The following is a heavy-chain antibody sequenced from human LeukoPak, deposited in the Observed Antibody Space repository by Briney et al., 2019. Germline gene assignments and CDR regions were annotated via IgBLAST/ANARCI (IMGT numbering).Heavy chain of an antibody. J-gene: IGHJ6*02. CDR2: ISSSSSYI. CDR3: ARDLEVVPAAPLWGMDV. Sequence: PGGSLRLSCAASGFTFSSYSMNWVRQAPGKGLEWVSSISSSSSYIYYADSVKGRFTTSRDNAKNSLYLQMNSLRAEDTAVYYCARDLEVVPAAPLWGMDVWGQGTTVTVSS. CDR1: GFTFSSYS. D-gene: IGHD2-2*01. V-gene: IGHV3-21*01.